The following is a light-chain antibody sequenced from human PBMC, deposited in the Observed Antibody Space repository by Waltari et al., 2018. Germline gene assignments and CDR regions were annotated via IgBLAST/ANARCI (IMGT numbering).Light chain of an antibody. CDR2: AAS. CDR3: QKYNSVPLT. J-gene: IGKJ4*01. Sequence: DIQMTQSPSSLSASVGDRVTIPCRASQGISNCLAWYQQKPGKVPKLLIDAASTLQSGVPSRFSGSGSGTDFTLTISSLQPEDVATYYCQKYNSVPLTFGGGTKVEIK. V-gene: IGKV1-27*01. CDR1: QGISNC.